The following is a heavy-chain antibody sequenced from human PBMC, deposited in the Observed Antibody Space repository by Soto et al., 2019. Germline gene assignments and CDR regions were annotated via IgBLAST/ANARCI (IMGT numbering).Heavy chain of an antibody. CDR3: ARGDRGAFDL. Sequence: EVQLVESGGGLVRPGGSLRLSCAASGFTFSYYWMHWVRQAPGKGLVWVSRIHSDASSTTYADFVKGRFIISRDKAGKTVDLQMNSVRVEDTAVYYCARGDRGAFDLWGQGTVVTVSS. J-gene: IGHJ3*01. CDR1: GFTFSYYW. CDR2: IHSDASST. D-gene: IGHD5-12*01. V-gene: IGHV3-74*01.